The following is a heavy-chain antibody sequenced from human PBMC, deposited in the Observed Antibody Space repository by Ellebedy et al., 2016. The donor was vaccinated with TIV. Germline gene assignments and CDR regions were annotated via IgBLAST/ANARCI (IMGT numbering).Heavy chain of an antibody. D-gene: IGHD3-10*01. Sequence: GESLKISCAASGFTFTTYDMSWVRLAPGKGLEWVANIRRDESPGDYVDSVKGRFTISRDNSQNSLYLQMTRLRVDDTAVYYCVRDRTRENLGSGTSDLWGQGTLVTVSS. CDR3: VRDRTRENLGSGTSDL. CDR2: IRRDESPG. J-gene: IGHJ5*02. V-gene: IGHV3-7*01. CDR1: GFTFTTYD.